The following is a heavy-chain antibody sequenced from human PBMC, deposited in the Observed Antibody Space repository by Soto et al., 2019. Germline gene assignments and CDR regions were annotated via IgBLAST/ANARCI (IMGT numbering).Heavy chain of an antibody. CDR2: INEDSSYI. CDR3: VSDFGWYFRSGYMDV. D-gene: IGHD3-3*01. V-gene: IGHV3-21*02. Sequence: EVQLVESGGGLVKPGGSLRLSCAASGFDFSSYSMNWVRQAPGKGLEWVSSINEDSSYIYYAHSLRGRFTISRDNAKESLYMQMNSLRAEGTAVYYCVSDFGWYFRSGYMDVWGDGATVTVSS. J-gene: IGHJ6*03. CDR1: GFDFSSYS.